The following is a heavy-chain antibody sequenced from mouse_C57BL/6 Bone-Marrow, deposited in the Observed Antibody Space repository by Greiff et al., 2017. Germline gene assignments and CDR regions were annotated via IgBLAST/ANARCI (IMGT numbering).Heavy chain of an antibody. Sequence: QVQLQQSGAELVRPGASVKMSCKASGYTFTRYNMHWVKQRPRQGLEWIGAIYPGSGSTYYNQKFKGKATLTVDKSSSTAYMELSSLTSEDSAVYFCARAGYYSNSYAMDYWGQGTSATVSS. D-gene: IGHD2-5*01. CDR3: ARAGYYSNSYAMDY. CDR1: GYTFTRYN. J-gene: IGHJ4*01. V-gene: IGHV1-12*01. CDR2: IYPGSGST.